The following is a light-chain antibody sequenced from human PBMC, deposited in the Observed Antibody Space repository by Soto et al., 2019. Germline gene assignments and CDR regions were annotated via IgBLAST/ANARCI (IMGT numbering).Light chain of an antibody. J-gene: IGLJ1*01. Sequence: QSVLTQPASVSGSPGQSITISCTGASSDVGAYNYVSWYQQHPGKAPKLMIYDVSSRPSGVSDRFSGSKSGNTASLTISGLQAEDEADYYCSSYTTSLTYVFGTGTKLTVL. CDR1: SSDVGAYNY. CDR3: SSYTTSLTYV. CDR2: DVS. V-gene: IGLV2-14*03.